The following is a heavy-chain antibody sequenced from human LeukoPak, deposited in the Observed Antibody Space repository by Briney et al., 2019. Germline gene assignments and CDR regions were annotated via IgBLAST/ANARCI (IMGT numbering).Heavy chain of an antibody. CDR3: ARDLGYYFDY. CDR2: ISSSGSTI. CDR1: GFTFSEYSDYY. V-gene: IGHV3-11*01. Sequence: GGSLRLSCAASGFTFSEYSDYYMSWIRQAPGKGLEWVSYISSSGSTIYYADSVKGRFTISRDNAKNSLYLQMNSLRAEDTAVYYCARDLGYYFDYWGQGTLVTVSS. J-gene: IGHJ4*02.